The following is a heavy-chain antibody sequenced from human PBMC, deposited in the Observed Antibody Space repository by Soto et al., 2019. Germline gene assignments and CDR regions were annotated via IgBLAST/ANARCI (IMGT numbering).Heavy chain of an antibody. D-gene: IGHD3-22*01. CDR1: GFTFSDYY. CDR2: ISSSGSTI. J-gene: IGHJ4*02. V-gene: IGHV3-11*01. CDR3: ARLTLAQDSSGYHIFDY. Sequence: GGSLRLSCAASGFTFSDYYMSWIRQAPGKGLEWVSYISSSGSTIYYADSVKGRFTISRDNAKNSLYLQMNSLRAEDTAVYYCARLTLAQDSSGYHIFDYWGLGTLVTVSS.